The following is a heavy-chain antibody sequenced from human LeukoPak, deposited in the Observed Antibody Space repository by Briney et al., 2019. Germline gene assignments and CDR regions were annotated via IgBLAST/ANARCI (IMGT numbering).Heavy chain of an antibody. V-gene: IGHV3-7*01. CDR3: ARELGYCSGGSCYSEGYDP. Sequence: GGSLRLSCAASGFTFSSYWMSWVRQAPGKGLEWVANIKQDGSEKYYVDSVKGRFTISRDNAKNSLYLQMNSLRAEDTAVYYCARELGYCSGGSCYSEGYDPWGQGTLVTVSS. D-gene: IGHD2-15*01. CDR1: GFTFSSYW. CDR2: IKQDGSEK. J-gene: IGHJ5*02.